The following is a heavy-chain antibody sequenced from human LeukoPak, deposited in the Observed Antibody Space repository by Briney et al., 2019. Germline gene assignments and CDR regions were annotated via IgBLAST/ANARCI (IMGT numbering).Heavy chain of an antibody. CDR2: IYYSGST. CDR3: ARFPSYYYDSSGYYSSGYYYYYYGMDV. D-gene: IGHD3-22*01. Sequence: SETLSLTCAVYGGSFSSYYWGWIRQPPGKGLEWIGSIYYSGSTYYNPSLKSRVTISVDTSKNQFSLKLSSVTAADTAVYYCARFPSYYYDSSGYYSSGYYYYYYGMDVWGQGTTVTVSS. J-gene: IGHJ6*02. V-gene: IGHV4-39*01. CDR1: GGSFSSYY.